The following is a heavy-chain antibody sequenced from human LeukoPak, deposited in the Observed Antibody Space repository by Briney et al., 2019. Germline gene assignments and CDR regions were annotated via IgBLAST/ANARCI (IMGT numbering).Heavy chain of an antibody. CDR2: IRNKANSYIT. J-gene: IGHJ4*02. V-gene: IGHV3-72*01. CDR1: GFIFSDNY. CDR3: ALMFY. Sequence: GGSLRLSCAASGFIFSDNYIDWVRQAPGKGLEWVGRIRNKANSYITEYAASVKGRFTISRDDSKNSLFLQMNSLKTEDTAVYYCALMFYWGQGTLVTVYS. D-gene: IGHD3-10*02.